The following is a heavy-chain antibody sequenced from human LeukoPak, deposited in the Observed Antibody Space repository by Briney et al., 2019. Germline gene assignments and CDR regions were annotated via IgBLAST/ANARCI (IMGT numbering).Heavy chain of an antibody. D-gene: IGHD3-9*01. CDR2: ISSSGSTI. Sequence: GGSLRLSCAASGFTFSDYYMSWIRQAPGKGLEWVSYISSSGSTIYYADSVKGRFTISRDNAKNSLYLQMNSLRAEDTAVYYCARADDILTGYYLAVDWGQGTLVTVSS. J-gene: IGHJ4*02. CDR3: ARADDILTGYYLAVD. V-gene: IGHV3-11*01. CDR1: GFTFSDYY.